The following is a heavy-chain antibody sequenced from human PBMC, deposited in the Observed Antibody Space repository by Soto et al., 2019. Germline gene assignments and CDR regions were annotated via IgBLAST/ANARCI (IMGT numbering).Heavy chain of an antibody. D-gene: IGHD2-2*01. V-gene: IGHV4-59*01. Sequence: ASETLSLTCTVSGGSISSYFWSWIRQPPGKGLEWIGYIYYSGSTNYNPSLKSRVTISVDTSKNQFSLILSSVTAADTAVYYCAGGIVDVVVPGALFDPWGQGTLVTVSS. CDR2: IYYSGST. CDR3: AGGIVDVVVPGALFDP. CDR1: GGSISSYF. J-gene: IGHJ5*02.